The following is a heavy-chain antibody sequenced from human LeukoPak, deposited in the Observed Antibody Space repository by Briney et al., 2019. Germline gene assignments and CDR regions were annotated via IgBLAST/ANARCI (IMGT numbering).Heavy chain of an antibody. CDR2: IIPIFGTA. D-gene: IGHD4-23*01. CDR1: GGTFSNHA. V-gene: IGHV1-69*13. J-gene: IGHJ6*03. CDR3: ATDDPLRWQRAPYYYYYMDV. Sequence: SVKVSCKASGGTFSNHAVSWVRQAPGQGLEWMGGIIPIFGTANYAQKFQGRVTITADESTSTAYMELSSLRSEDTAVYYCATDDPLRWQRAPYYYYYMDVWGKGTTVTVSS.